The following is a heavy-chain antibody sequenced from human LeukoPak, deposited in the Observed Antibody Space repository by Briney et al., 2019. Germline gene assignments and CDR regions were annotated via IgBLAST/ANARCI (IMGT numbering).Heavy chain of an antibody. J-gene: IGHJ6*03. Sequence: GGSLRLSCAASGFTFTSYPMHWVRQAPGKGLECVAAISSDGGSTYYAHSVKGRFTISRDNSKNTLYLQMSSLRAEDIAAYYCARAAQAPSYYYYMDVWGQGTTVTVSS. CDR2: ISSDGGST. V-gene: IGHV3-64*01. CDR3: ARAAQAPSYYYYMDV. CDR1: GFTFTSYP.